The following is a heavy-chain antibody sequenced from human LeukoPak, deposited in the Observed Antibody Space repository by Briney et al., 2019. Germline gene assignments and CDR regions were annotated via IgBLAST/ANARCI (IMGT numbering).Heavy chain of an antibody. CDR3: AKGVAVTGYYSDY. V-gene: IGHV3-23*01. CDR1: GFTFSSYA. J-gene: IGHJ4*02. CDR2: ISGSGGST. Sequence: GGSLRLSCAASGFTFSSYAMSWVRQAPGKGLEWVSAISGSGGSTYYADSVKGRFTISRDNSKNTLYLQMDSLRAEDTAVYYCAKGVAVTGYYSDYWGQGTLVTVSS. D-gene: IGHD3-9*01.